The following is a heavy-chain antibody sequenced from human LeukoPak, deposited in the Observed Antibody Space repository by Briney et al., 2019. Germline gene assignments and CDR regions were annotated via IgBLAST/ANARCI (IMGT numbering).Heavy chain of an antibody. V-gene: IGHV3-30*18. CDR1: GFTFSNYG. CDR3: AKDGESLWFGVLFHYYYYGMDV. D-gene: IGHD3-10*01. CDR2: ISPDGSNK. Sequence: PGGSLRLSCAASGFTFSNYGMHWVRQAPGKGLEWVAIISPDGSNKYYADSVKGRFTISRDNSKNTLYLQMNSLRAEDTAVYYCAKDGESLWFGVLFHYYYYGMDVWGQGTTVTVSS. J-gene: IGHJ6*02.